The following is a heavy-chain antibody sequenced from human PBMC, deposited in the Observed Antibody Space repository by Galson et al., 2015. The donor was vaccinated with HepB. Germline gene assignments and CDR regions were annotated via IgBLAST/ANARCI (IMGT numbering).Heavy chain of an antibody. CDR2: ISSSSSYI. V-gene: IGHV3-21*01. CDR3: ARVGGKLWAPNGVHAFDI. Sequence: SLRLSCAASGFTFSSYSMNWVRQAPGKGLEWVSSISSSSSYIYYADSVKGRFTISRDNAKNSLYLQMNSLRAEDTAVYYCARVGGKLWAPNGVHAFDIWGQGTMVTVSS. CDR1: GFTFSSYS. D-gene: IGHD5-18*01. J-gene: IGHJ3*02.